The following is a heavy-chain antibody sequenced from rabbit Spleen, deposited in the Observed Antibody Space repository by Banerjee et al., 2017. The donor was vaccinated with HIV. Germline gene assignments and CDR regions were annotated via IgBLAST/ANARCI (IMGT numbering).Heavy chain of an antibody. CDR3: VRDYKFYFNL. CDR1: GFDLNTYG. V-gene: IGHV1S47*01. J-gene: IGHJ4*01. D-gene: IGHD1-1*01. CDR2: IDPVFGAT. Sequence: QEQLVESGGGLVQPGGSLKLSCKASGFDLNTYGVSWVRQAPGKGLEWIAYIDPVFGATYYAPRANGRFTISSQNAQNTLYLQLNSLTAADTATYFCVRDYKFYFNLWGQGTLVTVS.